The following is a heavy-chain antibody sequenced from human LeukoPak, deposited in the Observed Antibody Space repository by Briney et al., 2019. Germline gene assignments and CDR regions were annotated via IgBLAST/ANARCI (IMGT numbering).Heavy chain of an antibody. CDR1: GFMFSSNW. J-gene: IGHJ4*02. Sequence: GGSLRLSCAASGFMFSSNWMSWVRLAPGKGLEWVANIKQDGSKKSYVDSVKGRFTISRDNAKNSLYLQMNSLRAEDTAIYYCTRVGYIDEGIDYWGQGTLITVSS. CDR2: IKQDGSKK. CDR3: TRVGYIDEGIDY. D-gene: IGHD5-24*01. V-gene: IGHV3-7*04.